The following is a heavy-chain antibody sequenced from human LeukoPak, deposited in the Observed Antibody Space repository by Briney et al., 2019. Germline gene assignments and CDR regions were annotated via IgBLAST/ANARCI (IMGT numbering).Heavy chain of an antibody. CDR3: AREYYDYYEGFDY. D-gene: IGHD3-22*01. V-gene: IGHV1-18*01. CDR1: GYTFTSYD. CDR2: ISAYNGNT. J-gene: IGHJ4*02. Sequence: ASVKVSCKASGYTFTSYDISWVRQAPGQGLEWMGRISAYNGNTNYAQKLQGRVTMTTDASTRTAYMELRSLRSDDTAVYFCAREYYDYYEGFDYWGQGILVTVSS.